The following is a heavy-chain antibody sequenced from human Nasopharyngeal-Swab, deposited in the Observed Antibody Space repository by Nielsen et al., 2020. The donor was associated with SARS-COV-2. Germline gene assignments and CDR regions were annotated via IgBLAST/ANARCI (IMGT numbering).Heavy chain of an antibody. CDR3: ARALYSSGWYLDY. Sequence: GGSLRLSCAASGFTFSSYWMYWVRQAPGKGLVWVSRINSDGSSTSYADSVKGRFTISRDNAKNTLYLQMNSLRAEDTAVYYCARALYSSGWYLDYWGQGTLVTVSS. J-gene: IGHJ4*02. CDR2: INSDGSST. V-gene: IGHV3-74*01. D-gene: IGHD6-19*01. CDR1: GFTFSSYW.